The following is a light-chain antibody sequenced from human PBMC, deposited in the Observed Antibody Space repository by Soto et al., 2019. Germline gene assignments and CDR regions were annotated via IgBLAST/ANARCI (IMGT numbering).Light chain of an antibody. V-gene: IGKV3-11*01. Sequence: IVLTQSPATLSLSPGERATLSCGASQSVSSNYLAWFQQKPGQAPRLLIYDASKRATGIPARFSGSGSGTDFTLTISSLEPEDFAVYYCLQRSNWPWTFGQGTKVDIK. CDR1: QSVSSNY. CDR3: LQRSNWPWT. J-gene: IGKJ1*01. CDR2: DAS.